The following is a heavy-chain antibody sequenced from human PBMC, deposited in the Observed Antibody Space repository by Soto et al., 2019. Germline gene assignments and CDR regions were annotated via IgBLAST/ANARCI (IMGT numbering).Heavy chain of an antibody. D-gene: IGHD3-3*02. CDR1: GGTFSSYA. Sequence: QVQLVQSGSEVKKPGSSVKVSCKASGGTFSSYAISWVRQVPGQGLEWMGGIMPIFGTPDYAQKFQGRVTMTADESTSIAYMELSSLRSEDTGVYYCAIDKDRPQLGGNYYYIMDVWGQGTTVTVSS. J-gene: IGHJ6*02. V-gene: IGHV1-69*12. CDR3: AIDKDRPQLGGNYYYIMDV. CDR2: IMPIFGTP.